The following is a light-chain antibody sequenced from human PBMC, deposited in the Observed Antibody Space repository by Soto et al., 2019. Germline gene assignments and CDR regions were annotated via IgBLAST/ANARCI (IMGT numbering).Light chain of an antibody. CDR2: GSS. J-gene: IGKJ1*01. Sequence: EIVLTHSPGTLSLSPWEIATLSFSASQSVSSSYLAWYQQKPGQAPRLLIYGSSSRATDIPDRFSGSGSGTDFTLTISRLEPEDFAVYYCKQYGSSGTFGQGTKVDIK. CDR1: QSVSSSY. V-gene: IGKV3-20*01. CDR3: KQYGSSGT.